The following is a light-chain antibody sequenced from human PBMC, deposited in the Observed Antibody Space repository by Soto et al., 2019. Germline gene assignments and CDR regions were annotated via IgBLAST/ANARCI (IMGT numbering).Light chain of an antibody. Sequence: IQLTQSPSALDASVGDRVKITCRASQGISSYLAWYQQKPGKAPKLLIYAASTLQSGVPSRFSGSGSGTDFTLTISSLQPEDFATYYCQQLNSYPLTFGGGTKVDI. CDR2: AAS. CDR3: QQLNSYPLT. J-gene: IGKJ4*01. CDR1: QGISSY. V-gene: IGKV1-9*01.